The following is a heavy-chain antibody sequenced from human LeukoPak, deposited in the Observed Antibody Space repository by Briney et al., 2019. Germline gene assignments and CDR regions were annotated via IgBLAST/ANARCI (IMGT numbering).Heavy chain of an antibody. CDR1: GFTFSSYA. J-gene: IGHJ4*02. V-gene: IGHV3-23*01. D-gene: IGHD2-2*01. CDR3: AKDTGMFSVVPAAPFDY. Sequence: PGGSLRLSCAASGFTFSSYAMSWVRQAPGKGLEWVSAISGSGGSTYYADSVKGRFTISRDNSKNTLYLQVNSLRAEDTAVYYCAKDTGMFSVVPAAPFDYWGQGTLVTVSS. CDR2: ISGSGGST.